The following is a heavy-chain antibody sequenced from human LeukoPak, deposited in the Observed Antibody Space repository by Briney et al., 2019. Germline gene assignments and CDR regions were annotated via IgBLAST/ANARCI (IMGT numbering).Heavy chain of an antibody. CDR3: ARGLLDIVVGRYYYYGMDV. Sequence: GGSLRLSCAASGFTFSSYGMHWVRQAPGKGLEWVAVIWYDGSNKYYADSVKGRFTISRDNSKNTLYLQMNSLRAEDTAVYYCARGLLDIVVGRYYYYGMDVWGQGTTVTVSS. CDR2: IWYDGSNK. V-gene: IGHV3-33*01. J-gene: IGHJ6*02. CDR1: GFTFSSYG. D-gene: IGHD2-2*01.